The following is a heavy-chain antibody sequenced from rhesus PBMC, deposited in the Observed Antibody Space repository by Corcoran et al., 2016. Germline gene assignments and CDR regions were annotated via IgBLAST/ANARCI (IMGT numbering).Heavy chain of an antibody. CDR2: ISNDVSKK. CDR1: GFTFSSYG. V-gene: IGHV3-54*02. Sequence: EVQLVESGGGLVQPGGSLRLSCAASGFTFSSYGMHWGRPGPGKGREWVAVISNDVSKKYYADYVKDRLTISRENAKNMLYFQMNNLKLEDTAVYYCARDKWYSGSYYFSFDYWGQGVLVTVSS. J-gene: IGHJ4*01. CDR3: ARDKWYSGSYYFSFDY. D-gene: IGHD3-16*01.